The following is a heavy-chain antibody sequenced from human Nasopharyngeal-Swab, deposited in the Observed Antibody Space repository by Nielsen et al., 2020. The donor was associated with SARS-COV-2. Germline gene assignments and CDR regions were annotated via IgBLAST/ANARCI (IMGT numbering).Heavy chain of an antibody. CDR3: ARVQSSGWSYYYYGMDV. Sequence: QTLSLTCAISGDSVSSNSAAWNWIRQSPSRGLEWLGRTYYRSKWYNDYAVSVKSRITINPDTSKNQFSLQLNSVTPEDTAVYYCARVQSSGWSYYYYGMDVWGQGTTVTVSS. CDR1: GDSVSSNSAA. V-gene: IGHV6-1*01. CDR2: TYYRSKWYN. D-gene: IGHD6-19*01. J-gene: IGHJ6*02.